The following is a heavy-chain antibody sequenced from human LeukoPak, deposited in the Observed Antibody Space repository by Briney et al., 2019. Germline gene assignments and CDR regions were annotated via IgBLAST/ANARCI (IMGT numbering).Heavy chain of an antibody. CDR3: ARRGLYCSGGSCYSRNWFDP. D-gene: IGHD2-15*01. J-gene: IGHJ5*02. Sequence: ASVKVSCKASGYTFTGYYMHWVRQASGQGLEWMGWINPNSGGTNYAQKLQGRVTMTRDTSISTAYMELSRLRSDDTAVYYCARRGLYCSGGSCYSRNWFDPWGQGTLVTVSS. CDR2: INPNSGGT. CDR1: GYTFTGYY. V-gene: IGHV1-2*02.